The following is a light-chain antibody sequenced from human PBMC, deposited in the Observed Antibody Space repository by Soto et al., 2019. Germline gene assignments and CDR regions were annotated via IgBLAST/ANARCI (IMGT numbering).Light chain of an antibody. Sequence: QSVLTQTPSASGTPGQRVTISCSGSNSNMGRNYVYWYQQVPGTAPKLLMYRNDVRPSGVPDRITGSRSGTSASLAISGLRSEDEADYYCAVWDSSLNGVAFGGGTKLTVL. J-gene: IGLJ2*01. V-gene: IGLV1-47*01. CDR1: NSNMGRNY. CDR2: RND. CDR3: AVWDSSLNGVA.